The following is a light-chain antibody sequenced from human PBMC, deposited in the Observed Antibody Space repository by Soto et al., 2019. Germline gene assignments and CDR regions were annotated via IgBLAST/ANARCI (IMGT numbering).Light chain of an antibody. CDR3: QQYGSSGT. V-gene: IGKV3-11*01. CDR1: QSVSSY. CDR2: DAS. Sequence: EIVLTQSPATLSLSPGERATLSCRASQSVSSYLAWYQQKPGQAPRLLIYDASNRATGIPARFSGSGSGTDFTLTINRLEPEDFAVYYCQQYGSSGTFGQGTKVDIK. J-gene: IGKJ1*01.